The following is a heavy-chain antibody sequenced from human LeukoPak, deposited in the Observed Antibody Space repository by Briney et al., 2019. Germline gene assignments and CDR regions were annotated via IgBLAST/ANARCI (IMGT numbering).Heavy chain of an antibody. Sequence: PSETLSLTCTVSGGSVSSSAYYWGWIRQPPEKGLEWIGNIYYSGSTYYNPSLKSRVTISIDTSKNQFSLKLSSVTAADTAVYYCARDRYYYDSSGYGRIFDPWGQGTLVTVSS. CDR1: GGSVSSSAYY. D-gene: IGHD3-22*01. V-gene: IGHV4-39*07. J-gene: IGHJ5*02. CDR2: IYYSGST. CDR3: ARDRYYYDSSGYGRIFDP.